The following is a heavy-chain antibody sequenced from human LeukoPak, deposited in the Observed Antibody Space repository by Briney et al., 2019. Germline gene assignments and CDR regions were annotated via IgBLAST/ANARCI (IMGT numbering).Heavy chain of an antibody. CDR1: GGSISSGDYY. J-gene: IGHJ4*02. CDR3: ARDGVTTGGY. V-gene: IGHV4-30-4*08. D-gene: IGHD4-11*01. Sequence: SETLSLTCTVSGGSISSGDYYWSWIRQPPGKDLEWIGYIYYSGSTYYNPSLKSRVTISVDTSKNQFSLKLSSVTAADTAVYYCARDGVTTGGYWGQGTLVTVSS. CDR2: IYYSGST.